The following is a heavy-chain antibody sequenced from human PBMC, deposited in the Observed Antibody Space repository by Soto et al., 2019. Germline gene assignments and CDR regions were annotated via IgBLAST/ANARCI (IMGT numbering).Heavy chain of an antibody. CDR3: ARGYPGYSYGLDY. CDR2: INAGNGNT. D-gene: IGHD5-18*01. J-gene: IGHJ4*02. V-gene: IGHV1-3*01. CDR1: GYTFNSYA. Sequence: ASVKVSCKASGYTFNSYAMHWARQAPGQRLEWMGRINAGNGNTKYSQKFQGRVTITRDTSASTAYMELSSLRSEDTAVYYCARGYPGYSYGLDYWGQGTLVTVSS.